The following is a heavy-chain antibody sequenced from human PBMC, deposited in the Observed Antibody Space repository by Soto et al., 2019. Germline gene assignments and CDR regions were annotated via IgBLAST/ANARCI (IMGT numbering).Heavy chain of an antibody. V-gene: IGHV1-69*06. Sequence: QVQLVQSGAEVKKPGSSVKVSCKASGGTFSSYAISWVRQAPGQGLEWMGGIIPIFGTANYAQKFQGRVTITADKSTSTAYMELSSLRSEDTAVYYCARGRTYYYDSSGYYPFDYWGQGTLVTVSS. J-gene: IGHJ4*02. CDR1: GGTFSSYA. D-gene: IGHD3-22*01. CDR3: ARGRTYYYDSSGYYPFDY. CDR2: IIPIFGTA.